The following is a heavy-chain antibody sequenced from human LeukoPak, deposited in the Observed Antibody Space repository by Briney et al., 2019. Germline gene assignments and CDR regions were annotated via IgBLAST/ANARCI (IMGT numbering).Heavy chain of an antibody. V-gene: IGHV3-9*03. J-gene: IGHJ1*01. D-gene: IGHD1-26*01. Sequence: GGTLRLSCAVSGFSFGDYAMHWVRQAPGKGLEWVSGSSLNSGSRGYAVSVKGRFTISRDNAKNFLHLQMNSVRGEDMALYYCAQDTYGIGASPLFQHWGQGTLVTVSS. CDR1: GFSFGDYA. CDR2: SSLNSGSR. CDR3: AQDTYGIGASPLFQH.